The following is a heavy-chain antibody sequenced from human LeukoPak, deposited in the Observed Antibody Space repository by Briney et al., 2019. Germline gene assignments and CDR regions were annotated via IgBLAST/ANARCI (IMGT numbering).Heavy chain of an antibody. Sequence: GGSLRLSCAASGFTFSSHWMSWVRQAPGKGLEWVANIKQDGSAKYYVDSVRGRFTISRDNAKTSLYLQMNSLRAEDTAVYYCARDLITIVGVVIHDYWGQGTLVTVSS. CDR1: GFTFSSHW. D-gene: IGHD3-3*01. CDR3: ARDLITIVGVVIHDY. V-gene: IGHV3-7*01. J-gene: IGHJ4*02. CDR2: IKQDGSAK.